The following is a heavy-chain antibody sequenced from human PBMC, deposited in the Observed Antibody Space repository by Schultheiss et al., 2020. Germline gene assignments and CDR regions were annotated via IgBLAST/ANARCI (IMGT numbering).Heavy chain of an antibody. J-gene: IGHJ6*02. D-gene: IGHD3/OR15-3a*01. CDR2: IYYSGST. Sequence: SETLSLTCTVSGGSISSSSYYWGWIRQPPGKGLEWIGSIYYSGSTYYNPSLKSRVTISVDTSKNQFSLKLSSVTAADTAVYYCARGGTGYPPYYYYYGMDVWGQGTTVTVSS. V-gene: IGHV4-39*07. CDR1: GGSISSSSYY. CDR3: ARGGTGYPPYYYYYGMDV.